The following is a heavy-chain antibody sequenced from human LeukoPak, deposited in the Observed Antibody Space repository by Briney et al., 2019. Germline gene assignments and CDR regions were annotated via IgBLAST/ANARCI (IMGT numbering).Heavy chain of an antibody. J-gene: IGHJ5*02. CDR3: ARQEVAAAWFDA. CDR2: IYYSGST. D-gene: IGHD6-13*01. V-gene: IGHV4-39*01. CDR1: GGSLSSSSYY. Sequence: SETLSLTCTVSGGSLSSSSYYWGWIRQPPGKGLEWIGSIYYSGSTYYNPSLKSRVTISVDTSKNQFSLKLSSVTAADTAVYYCARQEVAAAWFDAWGQGTLVTVSS.